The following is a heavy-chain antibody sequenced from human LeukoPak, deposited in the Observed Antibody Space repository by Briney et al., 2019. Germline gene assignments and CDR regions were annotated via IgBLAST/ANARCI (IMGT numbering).Heavy chain of an antibody. CDR2: IYASGST. D-gene: IGHD5-24*01. CDR3: ARDRMATYPL. CDR1: GGSISSGSYY. V-gene: IGHV4-61*02. Sequence: SETLSLTCTVSGGSISSGSYYWSWIRQPAGKGLEWIGRIYASGSTNYNPSLKSRVTISVDTSKNQFSLKLSSVTAADTAVYYCARDRMATYPLWGQGTLVTVSS. J-gene: IGHJ4*02.